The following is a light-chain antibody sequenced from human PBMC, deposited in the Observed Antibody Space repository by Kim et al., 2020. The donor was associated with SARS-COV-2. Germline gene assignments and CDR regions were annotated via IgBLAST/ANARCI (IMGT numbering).Light chain of an antibody. Sequence: GQSVTISCTGNSSDIGADNYVSWYQQHPGKAPKVMIYEVSKRPSGVPDRFSGSKSGNTASLTVSGLQADDEADYYCCSYAGTNNVLFGGGTQLTVL. V-gene: IGLV2-8*01. CDR3: CSYAGTNNVL. CDR2: EVS. J-gene: IGLJ2*01. CDR1: SSDIGADNY.